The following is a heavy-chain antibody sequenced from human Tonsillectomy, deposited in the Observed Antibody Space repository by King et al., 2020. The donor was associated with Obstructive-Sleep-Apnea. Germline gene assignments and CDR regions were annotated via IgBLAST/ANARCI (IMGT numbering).Heavy chain of an antibody. CDR3: ARDRWLDYYFDY. D-gene: IGHD6-19*01. CDR2: IYHSGST. J-gene: IGHJ4*02. V-gene: IGHV4-38-2*02. CDR1: GYSISSGYY. Sequence: VQLQESGPGLVKPSETLSLTCTVSGYSISSGYYWGWIRQPPGKGLEWIGSIYHSGSTYYNPSLKSRVTISVDTSKNQFSLKLSSVTAADTAVYYCARDRWLDYYFDYWGQGTLVTVSS.